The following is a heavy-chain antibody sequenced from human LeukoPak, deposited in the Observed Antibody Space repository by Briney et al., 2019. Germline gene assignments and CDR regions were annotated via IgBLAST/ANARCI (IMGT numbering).Heavy chain of an antibody. D-gene: IGHD2-2*02. CDR1: GYTFTSYG. CDR2: ISAYNGNT. V-gene: IGHV1-18*01. Sequence: ASVKVSCKASGYTFTSYGISWVRQAPGQGLEWMGWISAYNGNTNYAQKLQGRVTMTTDTSTSTAYTELRSLRSDDTAVYYCARDSGGDCSSTSCYTGIDYWGQGTLVTVSS. CDR3: ARDSGGDCSSTSCYTGIDY. J-gene: IGHJ4*02.